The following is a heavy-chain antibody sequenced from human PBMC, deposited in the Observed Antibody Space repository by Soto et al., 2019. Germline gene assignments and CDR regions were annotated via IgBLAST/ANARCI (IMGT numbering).Heavy chain of an antibody. CDR3: ARGDTAMVIGY. J-gene: IGHJ4*02. Sequence: TLSLTCTVSGGSISSCDYYWSWMREPPGMGREGIGYIDYSGSTYYNPTLKSRVTISVDTSKNQFSLKLSSVTAADTAVYFCARGDTAMVIGYWGQGTLVTVSS. CDR1: GGSISSCDYY. CDR2: IDYSGST. D-gene: IGHD5-18*01. V-gene: IGHV4-30-4*01.